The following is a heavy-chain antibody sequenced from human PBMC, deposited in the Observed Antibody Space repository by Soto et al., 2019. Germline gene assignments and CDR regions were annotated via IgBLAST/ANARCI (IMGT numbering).Heavy chain of an antibody. J-gene: IGHJ4*02. D-gene: IGHD3-3*01. CDR2: ISRDGSNK. CDR3: ARSRSGAVADSFDL. Sequence: PGGSLRLSCAASGFTFSRYAIHWVRQAPGKGLEWVAVISRDGSNKYYVDSVKGRFTISRENSRNTLYLQMNSLRDEDAAMYYCARSRSGAVADSFDLWGQGTLVTVSS. V-gene: IGHV3-30*04. CDR1: GFTFSRYA.